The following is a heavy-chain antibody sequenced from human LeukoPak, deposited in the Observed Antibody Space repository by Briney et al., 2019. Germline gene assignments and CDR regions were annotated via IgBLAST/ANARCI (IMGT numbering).Heavy chain of an antibody. CDR3: AGYSGSLSSIDY. CDR1: GGSISSSSYY. CDR2: IYYSGST. D-gene: IGHD1-26*01. Sequence: SETLSLTCTVSGGSISSSSYYWGWIRQPPGKGLEWIGSIYYSGSTYYNPSLKSRVTISVDTSKNQFSLKLSSVTAADTAVYYCAGYSGSLSSIDYWGQGTLVTVSS. J-gene: IGHJ4*02. V-gene: IGHV4-39*07.